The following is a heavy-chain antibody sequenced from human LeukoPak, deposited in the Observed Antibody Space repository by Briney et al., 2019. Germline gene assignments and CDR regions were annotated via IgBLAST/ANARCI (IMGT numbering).Heavy chain of an antibody. J-gene: IGHJ4*02. D-gene: IGHD1-26*01. Sequence: GGSLRLSCAASGFTFSNYAMHWVRQAPGKGLEWVSVIYSGGSTYYADSVKGRFTISRDNSKNTLYLQMNSLRAEDTAVYYCARTVGATFVFDYWGQGTLVTVSS. CDR3: ARTVGATFVFDY. V-gene: IGHV3-53*01. CDR1: GFTFSNYA. CDR2: IYSGGST.